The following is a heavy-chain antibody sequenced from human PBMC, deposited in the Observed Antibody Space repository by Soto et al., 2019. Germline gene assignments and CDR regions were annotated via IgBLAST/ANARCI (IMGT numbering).Heavy chain of an antibody. Sequence: LRLSCAASGFTFDDYAMHWVRQAPGKGLEWVSGISWNSGSIGYADSVKGRLTISRDNAKNSLYLQMNSLRAEDTALYYCAKDMGYAINYFDYWGQGTLVTVSS. J-gene: IGHJ4*02. CDR2: ISWNSGSI. CDR3: AKDMGYAINYFDY. V-gene: IGHV3-9*01. CDR1: GFTFDDYA. D-gene: IGHD2-8*01.